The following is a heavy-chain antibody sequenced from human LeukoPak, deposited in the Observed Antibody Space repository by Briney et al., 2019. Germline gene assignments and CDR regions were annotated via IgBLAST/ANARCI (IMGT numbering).Heavy chain of an antibody. J-gene: IGHJ4*02. CDR2: VSAYNGNT. D-gene: IGHD2-8*01. CDR3: ARERVTPYGVCYLADY. V-gene: IGHV1-18*01. Sequence: ASVKVSCKASGYTFTSYGISWVRQAPGPGLEWMGWVSAYNGNTNYAQKLQGRVTMTTDTSTSTAYMELRSLRSDDTAVYYCARERVTPYGVCYLADYWGQGTLVTVSS. CDR1: GYTFTSYG.